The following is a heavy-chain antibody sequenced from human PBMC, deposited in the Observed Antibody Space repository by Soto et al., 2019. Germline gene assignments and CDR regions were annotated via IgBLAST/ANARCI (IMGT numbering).Heavy chain of an antibody. D-gene: IGHD6-19*01. CDR1: GGSISSSSYY. CDR3: ASNVGIAVAGSLYYFDY. J-gene: IGHJ4*02. Sequence: ASETLSLTCTVSGGSISSSSYYWGWIRQPPGKGLEWIGSIYYSGSTYYNPSLKSRVTISVDTSKNQFSLKLSSVTAADTAVYYCASNVGIAVAGSLYYFDYWGQGTLVTVSS. CDR2: IYYSGST. V-gene: IGHV4-39*01.